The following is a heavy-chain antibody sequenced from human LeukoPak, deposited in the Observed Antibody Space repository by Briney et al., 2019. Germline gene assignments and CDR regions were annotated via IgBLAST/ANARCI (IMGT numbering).Heavy chain of an antibody. CDR1: GFTFSSYA. D-gene: IGHD1-26*01. J-gene: IGHJ4*02. V-gene: IGHV3-23*01. Sequence: PGGSLRLSCAASGFTFSSYAMSWVRQAPGKGLEWVSAISGSGGSTYYADSVKGRFTISRDNAKNTLYLQMNSLRAEDTAVYYCARGNSGSFDYWGRGTLVTVSS. CDR2: ISGSGGST. CDR3: ARGNSGSFDY.